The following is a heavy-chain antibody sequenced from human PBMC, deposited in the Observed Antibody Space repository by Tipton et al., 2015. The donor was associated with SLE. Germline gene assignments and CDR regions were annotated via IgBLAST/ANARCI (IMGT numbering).Heavy chain of an antibody. V-gene: IGHV3-7*01. J-gene: IGHJ4*02. CDR2: IKSDGSER. CDR1: GLTVTNSW. CDR3: ASRESYRWGPIEY. Sequence: GSLRLSCAASGLTVTNSWMDWVRQAPGKGLGWVANIKSDGSERNYVDSVKGRFTISRDNAENLLYLQMDSLRGEDTAVYYCASRESYRWGPIEYWGQGTLVAVSS. D-gene: IGHD3-16*02.